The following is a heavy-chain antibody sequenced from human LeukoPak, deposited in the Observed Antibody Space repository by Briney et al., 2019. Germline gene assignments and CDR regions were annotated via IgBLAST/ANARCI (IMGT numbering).Heavy chain of an antibody. CDR2: IYYSGST. Sequence: SETLSLTCTVSGGSISSYYWSWIRQPPGKGLEWIGYIYYSGSTNYNPSLKSRVTISVDTSKNQFSLKLSSVTAADTAVYYCARDGGDSPFDYWGQGTLVNVSS. CDR1: GGSISSYY. D-gene: IGHD2-21*02. CDR3: ARDGGDSPFDY. V-gene: IGHV4-59*01. J-gene: IGHJ4*02.